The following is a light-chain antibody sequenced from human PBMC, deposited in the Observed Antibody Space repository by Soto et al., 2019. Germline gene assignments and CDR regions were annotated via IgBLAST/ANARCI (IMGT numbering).Light chain of an antibody. V-gene: IGLV2-14*01. J-gene: IGLJ1*01. CDR1: SSDVGGYNY. CDR3: SSYTSSSTLV. Sequence: QSALTQPASVSGSPGQSITVSCTGTSSDVGGYNYVSWYQQHPGKAPKLMIYGATNRPSGVINRFSGSKSGNTASLTISGLQAEDEADYYCSSYTSSSTLVFGTGTKVTVL. CDR2: GAT.